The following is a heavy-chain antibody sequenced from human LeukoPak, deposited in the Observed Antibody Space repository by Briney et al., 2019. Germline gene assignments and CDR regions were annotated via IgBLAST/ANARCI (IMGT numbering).Heavy chain of an antibody. J-gene: IGHJ4*02. CDR1: GFTFSSYG. D-gene: IGHD2-21*01. CDR3: AKGHSPFDY. CDR2: IWYDGSNK. V-gene: IGHV3-33*06. Sequence: PGRSLRLSCAASGFTFSSYGMHWVRQAPGKGLEWVAVIWYDGSNKYYADSVKGRFTISRDNSKNTLYLQMNSLRAEDTAVYYCAKGHSPFDYWGQGTLVTVSS.